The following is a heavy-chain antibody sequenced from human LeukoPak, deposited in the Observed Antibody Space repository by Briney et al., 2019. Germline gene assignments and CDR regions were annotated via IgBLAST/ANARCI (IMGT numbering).Heavy chain of an antibody. CDR3: ARAFYDFWSGYSNYMDV. V-gene: IGHV4-59*01. Sequence: SETLSLTCTVSGGSISSYYWSWIRQPPGKGLEWIGYIYYSGSTNYNPSLKSRVTISVDTSKNQFSLKLSSVTAADTAVYYCARAFYDFWSGYSNYMDVWGKGTTVTVSS. J-gene: IGHJ6*03. D-gene: IGHD3-3*01. CDR2: IYYSGST. CDR1: GGSISSYY.